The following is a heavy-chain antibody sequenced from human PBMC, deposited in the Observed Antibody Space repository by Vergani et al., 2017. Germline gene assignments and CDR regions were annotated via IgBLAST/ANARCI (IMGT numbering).Heavy chain of an antibody. CDR2: ISSSSSYI. D-gene: IGHD2-2*01. V-gene: IGHV3-21*01. Sequence: EVQLVESGGGLVKPGGSLRLSCAASGFTFSSYSMNWVRQAPGKGLEWVSSISSSSSYIYYADSVNGRFTISRDNAKNSLYLQMNSLRAEDTAVYYCARDPSDLVVVPAADYWGQGTLVTVSS. CDR1: GFTFSSYS. J-gene: IGHJ4*02. CDR3: ARDPSDLVVVPAADY.